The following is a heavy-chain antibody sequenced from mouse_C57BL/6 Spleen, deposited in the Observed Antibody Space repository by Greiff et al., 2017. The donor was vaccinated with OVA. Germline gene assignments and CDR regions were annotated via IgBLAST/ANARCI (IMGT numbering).Heavy chain of an antibody. J-gene: IGHJ2*01. CDR1: GYSITSGYY. CDR2: IRSDGST. Sequence: VQLKQSGPGLVKPSQSLSLTCSVTGYSITSGYYWNWIRQFPGNKLEWMGYIRSDGSTNYNPSLKNRISITRDTSKNQFFLKLNSATTDDTATYYCAREDYDDYWGQGTTLTVSS. CDR3: AREDYDDY. D-gene: IGHD2-4*01. V-gene: IGHV3-6*01.